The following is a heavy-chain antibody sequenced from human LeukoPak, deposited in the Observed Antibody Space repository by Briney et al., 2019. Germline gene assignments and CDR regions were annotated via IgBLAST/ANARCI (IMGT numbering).Heavy chain of an antibody. Sequence: GGSLRLSCAASGFTFSSYGMHWVRQAPGKGLEWVAFIRYDGSNKYYADSVKGRFTISRDNSKNTLYLQMNSLRAEDTAVYYRAKVGLSTTGTTPGPWGQGTLVTVSS. D-gene: IGHD1-7*01. CDR3: AKVGLSTTGTTPGP. CDR2: IRYDGSNK. J-gene: IGHJ5*02. CDR1: GFTFSSYG. V-gene: IGHV3-30*02.